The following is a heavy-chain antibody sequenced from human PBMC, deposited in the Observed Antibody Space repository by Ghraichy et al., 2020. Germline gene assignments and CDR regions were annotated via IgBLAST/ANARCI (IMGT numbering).Heavy chain of an antibody. CDR2: INPGSGNT. Sequence: ASVKVSCKASGYNFRNYAMHWVRQAPGQRLEWMGCINPGSGNTKYSQKFQDRVTISRDTSASTAYMELSSLTFEDMAVYFCARDDGSSWQLDYWGQGTLVTVSS. V-gene: IGHV1-3*01. D-gene: IGHD6-13*01. CDR3: ARDDGSSWQLDY. J-gene: IGHJ4*02. CDR1: GYNFRNYA.